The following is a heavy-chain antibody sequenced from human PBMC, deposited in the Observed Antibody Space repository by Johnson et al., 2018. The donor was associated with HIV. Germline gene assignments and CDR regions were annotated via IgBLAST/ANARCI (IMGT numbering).Heavy chain of an antibody. CDR3: ARDKGGGSDAFDI. CDR1: GFTFSSYW. V-gene: IGHV3-7*01. D-gene: IGHD2-15*01. J-gene: IGHJ3*02. CDR2: IKQDGSEK. Sequence: EVQLVESGGGLVQPGGSLRLSCAASGFTFSSYWMSWVRQAPGKGLEWVANIKQDGSEKYYVDSVKGRFTISRDNAKNSLYLQMNSLRAEDTAVYYCARDKGGGSDAFDIWGQGTMVTVSS.